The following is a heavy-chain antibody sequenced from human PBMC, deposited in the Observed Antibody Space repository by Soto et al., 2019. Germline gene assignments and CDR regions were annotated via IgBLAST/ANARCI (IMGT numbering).Heavy chain of an antibody. CDR3: ASSWGTYFDF. J-gene: IGHJ4*02. CDR2: IYHSGST. CDR1: GGSISSGGYS. V-gene: IGHV4-30-2*02. D-gene: IGHD2-15*01. Sequence: PSETLSLTCAVSGGSISSGGYSWSWIRQPPGKGLEWIGYIYHSGSTYYNPSLKSRVTISVDRSKNQFSLKLSSVTAADAAVYYCASSWGTYFDFWGQGTLVTVSS.